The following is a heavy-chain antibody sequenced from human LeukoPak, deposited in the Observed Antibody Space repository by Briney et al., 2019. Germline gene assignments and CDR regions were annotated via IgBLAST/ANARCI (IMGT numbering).Heavy chain of an antibody. V-gene: IGHV4-59*01. Sequence: PSETLSLTCTVSGDFISSYYRNCIRQPPGKGLEWIGYIYYSGSTNYNPSLKSRVTISVDTSKNQFSLKLSSVTAADTAVYYCARVSSGWTNEAFDIWGQGTMVTVSS. J-gene: IGHJ3*02. CDR1: GDFISSYY. CDR2: IYYSGST. D-gene: IGHD6-19*01. CDR3: ARVSSGWTNEAFDI.